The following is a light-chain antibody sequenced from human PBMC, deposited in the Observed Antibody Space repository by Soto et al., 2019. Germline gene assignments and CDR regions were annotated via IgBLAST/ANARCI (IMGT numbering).Light chain of an antibody. CDR1: QSIDTY. V-gene: IGKV3-20*01. CDR3: HHYASSPIT. J-gene: IGKJ5*01. Sequence: VLTQSPDTLSLSPGATAILSCRASQSIDTYSAWYQFKPGQRPRLLIYGASSRALGIPDRFIGRGSGTNFTLTIHRLEPEDFAVYFCHHYASSPITFGQGTRLEIK. CDR2: GAS.